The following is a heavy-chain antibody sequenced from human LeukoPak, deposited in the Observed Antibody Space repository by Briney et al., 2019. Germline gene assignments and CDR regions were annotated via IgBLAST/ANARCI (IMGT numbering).Heavy chain of an antibody. CDR3: ARRYFTSVSCPNHFDN. J-gene: IGHJ4*02. CDR1: GFTFSDFY. V-gene: IGHV3-11*01. CDR2: ISGTGTTM. D-gene: IGHD2-2*01. Sequence: GGSLRLSCKASGFTFSDFYMSWVRQAPGMGLEWVSYISGTGTTMYYADSVQGRFTISRDNDKSSLYLEMSSLRAEDTAVYYCARRYFTSVSCPNHFDNWGQGTLVTVSS.